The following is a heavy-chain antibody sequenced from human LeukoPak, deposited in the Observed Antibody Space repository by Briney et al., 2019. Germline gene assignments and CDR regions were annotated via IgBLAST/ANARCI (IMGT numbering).Heavy chain of an antibody. J-gene: IGHJ4*02. V-gene: IGHV1-18*01. CDR2: ISAYNGNT. D-gene: IGHD1-26*01. Sequence: GASVKVSCKXSGYTFTSYGISWVRQAPGQGLERMGWISAYNGNTNYAQKLQGRVTMTTDTSTSTAYMELRSLRSDDTAVYYCARKTVGATAEDYWGQGTLVTVSS. CDR3: ARKTVGATAEDY. CDR1: GYTFTSYG.